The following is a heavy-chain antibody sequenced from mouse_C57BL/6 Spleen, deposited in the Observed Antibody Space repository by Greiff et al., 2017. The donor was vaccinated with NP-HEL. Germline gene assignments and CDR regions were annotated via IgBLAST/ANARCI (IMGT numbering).Heavy chain of an antibody. J-gene: IGHJ2*01. Sequence: VQLQQSGTELVKPGASVKLSCKASGYTFTSYWMHWVKQRPGQGLEWIGNINPSNGGTNYNEKFKSKATLTVDKSSSTAYMQLSSLTSEDSAVYYCARAPNYYGSSPDYWGQGTTLTVSS. CDR3: ARAPNYYGSSPDY. CDR1: GYTFTSYW. CDR2: INPSNGGT. V-gene: IGHV1-53*01. D-gene: IGHD1-1*01.